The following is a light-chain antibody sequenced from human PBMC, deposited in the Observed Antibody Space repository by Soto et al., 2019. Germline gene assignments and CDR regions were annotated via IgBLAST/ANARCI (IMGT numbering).Light chain of an antibody. CDR3: SSYLNYNSEV. V-gene: IGLV2-8*01. Sequence: QSALPQPPSASGSPGQSVTISCTGTSTDVGSYNYVSWYQRHPGKAPKLIIYEVNKRPSGVPDRFAGSKSGNTASLTVSGLQAEDEADYYCSSYLNYNSEVFGTGTKLTVL. CDR1: STDVGSYNY. J-gene: IGLJ1*01. CDR2: EVN.